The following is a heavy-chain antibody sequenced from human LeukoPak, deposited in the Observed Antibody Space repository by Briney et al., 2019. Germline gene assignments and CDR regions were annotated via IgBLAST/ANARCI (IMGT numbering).Heavy chain of an antibody. Sequence: EASVKVSCKASGYTFTSYDINWVRQATGRGLEWMGWMNPNSGNTGYAQKFQGRVTMTRNTSISTAYMELSSLRSEDTAVYYCARDLSYGDYDDYWGQGTLVTVSS. D-gene: IGHD4-17*01. CDR1: GYTFTSYD. J-gene: IGHJ4*02. CDR3: ARDLSYGDYDDY. V-gene: IGHV1-8*01. CDR2: MNPNSGNT.